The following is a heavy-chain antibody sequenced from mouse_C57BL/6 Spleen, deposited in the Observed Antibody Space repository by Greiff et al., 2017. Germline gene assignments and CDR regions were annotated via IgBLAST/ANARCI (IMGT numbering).Heavy chain of an antibody. J-gene: IGHJ2*01. Sequence: VKRVESGAELMKPGASVKLSCKATGYTFTGYWIEWVKQRPGHGLEWIGEILPGSGSTNYNEKFKGKATLTADTSSNTAYMQLSSLTTEDSAIYYCARGGLIYYYGSSPFDYWGQGTTLTVSS. D-gene: IGHD1-1*01. CDR1: GYTFTGYW. V-gene: IGHV1-9*01. CDR2: ILPGSGST. CDR3: ARGGLIYYYGSSPFDY.